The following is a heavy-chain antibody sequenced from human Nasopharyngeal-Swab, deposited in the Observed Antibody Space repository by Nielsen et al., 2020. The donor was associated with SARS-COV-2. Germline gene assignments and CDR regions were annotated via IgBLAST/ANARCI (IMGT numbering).Heavy chain of an antibody. V-gene: IGHV4-59*01. CDR1: GGSISSYY. CDR3: ATYYYDSSGYWEGFDR. J-gene: IGHJ5*02. Sequence: SETLSLTCTVSGGSISSYYWSWIRQLPGKGLEWIGYTYYSGSTNYNPSLKSRVTISVDTSKNQFSLKLSSVTDADTAVYYCATYYYDSSGYWEGFDRWGQGTLVTVSS. D-gene: IGHD3-22*01. CDR2: TYYSGST.